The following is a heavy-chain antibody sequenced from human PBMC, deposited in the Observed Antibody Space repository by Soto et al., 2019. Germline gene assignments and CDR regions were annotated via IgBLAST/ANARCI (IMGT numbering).Heavy chain of an antibody. CDR1: GGTFSSYA. CDR2: IIPTFDTT. CDR3: ARAGDGYPLGWFDP. Sequence: QVQLVQSGAEVKKPGSSVKVSCKASGGTFSSYAISWVRQAPGQGLEWMGGIIPTFDTTNYAQKSQGRVTITADESTSTAYMELSSLRSEDTGVYYCARAGDGYPLGWFDPWGHGTLVTVSS. D-gene: IGHD5-12*01. V-gene: IGHV1-69*01. J-gene: IGHJ5*02.